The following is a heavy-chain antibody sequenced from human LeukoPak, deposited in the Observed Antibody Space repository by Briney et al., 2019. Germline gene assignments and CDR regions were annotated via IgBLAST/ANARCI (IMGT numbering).Heavy chain of an antibody. J-gene: IGHJ4*02. CDR2: IYTSGST. D-gene: IGHD5-18*01. V-gene: IGHV4-61*02. CDR1: GGSISSGSYY. Sequence: SQTLSLTCTVSGGSISSGSYYWSWIRQPAGKGLEWIGRIYTSGSTNYNPSLKSRVTISVDTSKNQFSLKLSSVTAADTAVYYCARAGGYGLIDYWGQGTMVTVSS. CDR3: ARAGGYGLIDY.